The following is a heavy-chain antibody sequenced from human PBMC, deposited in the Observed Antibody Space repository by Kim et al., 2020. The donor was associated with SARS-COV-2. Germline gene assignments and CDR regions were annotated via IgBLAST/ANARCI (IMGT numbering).Heavy chain of an antibody. V-gene: IGHV4-59*01. CDR1: GGSISSYY. Sequence: SETLSLTCTVSGGSISSYYWSWIRQPPGKGLEWIGYIYYSGSTNYNPSLKSRVTISVDTSKNQFSLKLSSVTAADTAVYYCARQGRDGYNTNWFDPWGQGTLVTVSS. CDR3: ARQGRDGYNTNWFDP. D-gene: IGHD5-12*01. J-gene: IGHJ5*02. CDR2: IYYSGST.